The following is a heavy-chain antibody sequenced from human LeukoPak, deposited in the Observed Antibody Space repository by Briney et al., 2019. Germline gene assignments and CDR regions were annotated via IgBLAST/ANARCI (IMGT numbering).Heavy chain of an antibody. D-gene: IGHD4-11*01. J-gene: IGHJ4*02. CDR3: ARDDNYGIFVNVDY. CDR2: ISTSTGDT. V-gene: IGHV1-18*01. CDR1: GYTFTSYG. Sequence: ASVKVSCKASGYTFTSYGISWVRQAPGQGPEWMGWISTSTGDTKYTQKFQGRVTLTTDTSTSTAYMELSSLRSDDTAVYYCARDDNYGIFVNVDYWGQGTLVTVPS.